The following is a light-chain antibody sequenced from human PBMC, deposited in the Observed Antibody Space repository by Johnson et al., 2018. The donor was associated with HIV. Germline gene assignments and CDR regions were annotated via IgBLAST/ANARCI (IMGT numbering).Light chain of an antibody. CDR2: DNN. CDR3: GTWDTSLSARGV. CDR1: SSNIGNNY. J-gene: IGLJ1*01. Sequence: QSVLTQPPSVSAAAGQKVTISFSGSSSNIGNNYVSWYQQLPGTAPKLLIYDNNKRPSGIPDRFSGSKSGTSATLGITGLQTGDEADYYCGTWDTSLSARGVFGTGTKVTVL. V-gene: IGLV1-51*01.